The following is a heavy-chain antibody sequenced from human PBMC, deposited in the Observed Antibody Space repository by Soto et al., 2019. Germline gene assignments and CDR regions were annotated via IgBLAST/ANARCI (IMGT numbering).Heavy chain of an antibody. V-gene: IGHV3-15*01. CDR3: TGTAQDYGDYYTWDYYGMDV. CDR1: GFTFSNAW. CDR2: IKSKTDGGTT. D-gene: IGHD4-17*01. Sequence: GGSLRLSCAASGFTFSNAWMSWVRQAPGKGLEWVGRIKSKTDGGTTDYAAPVKGRFTISRDDSKNTLYLQMNSLKTEDTAVYYCTGTAQDYGDYYTWDYYGMDVWGQGTTVTV. J-gene: IGHJ6*02.